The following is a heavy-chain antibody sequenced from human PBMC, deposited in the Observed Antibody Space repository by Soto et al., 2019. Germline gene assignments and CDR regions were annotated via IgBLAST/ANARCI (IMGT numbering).Heavy chain of an antibody. CDR1: VRAIRGYY. J-gene: IGHJ6*02. Sequence: SASLALTCTVSVRAIRGYYWGGMREPPGKRLEWIGYIYHSGSINYNPSLKSRVTISIDTSKNQFSLKLISVTAADTAVYYCARRRDFLYYGMDVWGQGTTVTVSS. CDR2: IYHSGSI. V-gene: IGHV4-59*01. CDR3: ARRRDFLYYGMDV. D-gene: IGHD3-3*01.